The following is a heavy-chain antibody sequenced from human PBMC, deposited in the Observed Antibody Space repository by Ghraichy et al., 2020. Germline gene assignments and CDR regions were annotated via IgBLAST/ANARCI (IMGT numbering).Heavy chain of an antibody. CDR3: AKDTLATVTSVSYAFDI. J-gene: IGHJ3*02. CDR1: GFTFGDYA. CDR2: ISWNSGSI. D-gene: IGHD4-17*01. V-gene: IGHV3-9*01. Sequence: GGSLRLSCAASGFTFGDYAMHWVRQAPGKGLEWVSDISWNSGSIGYADSVKGRFTISRDNAKNSLYLQMNSLRAEDTALYYCAKDTLATVTSVSYAFDIWGQGTMVPVS.